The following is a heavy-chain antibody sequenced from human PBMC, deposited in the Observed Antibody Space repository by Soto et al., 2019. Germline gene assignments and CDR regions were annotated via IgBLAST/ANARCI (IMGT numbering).Heavy chain of an antibody. CDR2: INHSGNT. D-gene: IGHD3-9*01. Sequence: QVQLQQWGAGLLKPSETLSLTCAVYGGSFSGYYWSWLRQPPGKGPEWIGEINHSGNTKYTPSLESRVTISVDTSKNQVSLKLISVRAADTAVYYCARTGGMDVWSQGATVTVSS. CDR3: ARTGGMDV. J-gene: IGHJ6*02. V-gene: IGHV4-34*01. CDR1: GGSFSGYY.